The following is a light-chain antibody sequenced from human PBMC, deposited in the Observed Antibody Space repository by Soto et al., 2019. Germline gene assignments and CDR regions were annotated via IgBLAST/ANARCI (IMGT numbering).Light chain of an antibody. V-gene: IGLV2-8*01. CDR1: SSYVGGYNY. J-gene: IGLJ1*01. CDR3: TSYAGGNNV. Sequence: QSALTQPPSASGSPGQSVTISCTGTSSYVGGYNYVSWYQQHPGKVPKLMVYDVNKRPSGVPDRFSGSKSANTASLTVSGLQAEDEADYYYTSYAGGNNVFGTGTKLTVL. CDR2: DVN.